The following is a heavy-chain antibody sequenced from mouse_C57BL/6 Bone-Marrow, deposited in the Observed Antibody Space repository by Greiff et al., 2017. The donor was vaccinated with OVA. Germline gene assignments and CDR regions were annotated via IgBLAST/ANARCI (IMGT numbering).Heavy chain of an antibody. Sequence: EVKLVESGGGLVKPGGSLKLSCAASGFTFSSYAMSWVRQTPEKRLEWVATISDGGSYTYYPDNVKGRFTISRDNAKNNLYLQMSHLKSEDTAMYYCASWGDGYWGQGTTLTVSS. V-gene: IGHV5-4*03. CDR2: ISDGGSYT. D-gene: IGHD3-3*01. J-gene: IGHJ2*01. CDR1: GFTFSSYA. CDR3: ASWGDGY.